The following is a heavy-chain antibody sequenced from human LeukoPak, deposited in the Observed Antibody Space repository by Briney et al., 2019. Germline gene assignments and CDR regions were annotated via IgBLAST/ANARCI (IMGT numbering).Heavy chain of an antibody. CDR2: ISGSGGSI. Sequence: PGGSLRLSRAASGFTFSSYAMSWVRQAPGKGLEWVSAISGSGGSIYYADSVKGRFIISRDNSKKMLYLQMDSLRAEDTAVYYCAKNYDLLTGYYSDWGQGALVIVSS. D-gene: IGHD3-9*01. J-gene: IGHJ4*02. CDR1: GFTFSSYA. CDR3: AKNYDLLTGYYSD. V-gene: IGHV3-23*01.